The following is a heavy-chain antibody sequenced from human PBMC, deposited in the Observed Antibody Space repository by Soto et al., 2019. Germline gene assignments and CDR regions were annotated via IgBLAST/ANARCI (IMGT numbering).Heavy chain of an antibody. D-gene: IGHD6-13*01. CDR1: GGAFRGYY. CDR3: ASLRGQQRSNDALDI. V-gene: IGHV4-34*01. Sequence: SDPLPWTCAVEGGAFRGYYWGWIREARGKGLEWIGGSNHSGSTNYNPSLKSRVTISVDTPTNQLSLTLSSLTAAETGVYYRASLRGQQRSNDALDIRGQARIVTVSS. CDR2: SNHSGST. J-gene: IGHJ3*02.